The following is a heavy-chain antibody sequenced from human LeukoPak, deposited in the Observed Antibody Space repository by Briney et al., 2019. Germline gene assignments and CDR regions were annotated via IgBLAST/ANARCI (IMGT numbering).Heavy chain of an antibody. CDR2: LSSSGSTI. CDR3: TRGGYCSSTSCYKNGMDV. V-gene: IGHV3-48*03. CDR1: GFTFSSYE. D-gene: IGHD2-2*02. J-gene: IGHJ6*04. Sequence: GGSLRLFCAASGFTFSSYEMNWVRQAPGKGLEWVSYLSSSGSTIYYADSVEGRFTISRDNAKNSLYLQMNSLRAEDTAVYFCTRGGYCSSTSCYKNGMDVWGKGTTVTVSS.